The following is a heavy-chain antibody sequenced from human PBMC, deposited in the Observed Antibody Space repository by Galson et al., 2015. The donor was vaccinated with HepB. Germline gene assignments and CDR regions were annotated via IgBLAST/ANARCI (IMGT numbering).Heavy chain of an antibody. CDR1: GFTFSSYG. D-gene: IGHD1-26*01. J-gene: IGHJ4*02. CDR3: AKDGRRVGATEIDY. V-gene: IGHV3-30*18. Sequence: SLRLSCAASGFTFSSYGMHWVRQAPGKGLEWVAVISYDGSNKYYADSVKGRFTISRDNSKNTLYLQMNSLRAEDTAVYYCAKDGRRVGATEIDYWGQGTLVTVSS. CDR2: ISYDGSNK.